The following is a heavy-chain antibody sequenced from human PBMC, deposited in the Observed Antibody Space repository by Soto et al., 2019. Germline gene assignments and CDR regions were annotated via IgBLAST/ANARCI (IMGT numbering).Heavy chain of an antibody. CDR1: GYTFTSYG. Sequence: ASVKVSRKASGYTFTSYGISWVRQAPGQGLEWMGWISAYNGNTNYAQKLQGRVTMTTDTSTSTAYMELRSLRSDDTAVYYCARRTYGAHRTAYYYYMDVWGKGTTVTVSS. V-gene: IGHV1-18*01. CDR2: ISAYNGNT. J-gene: IGHJ6*03. CDR3: ARRTYGAHRTAYYYYMDV. D-gene: IGHD4-17*01.